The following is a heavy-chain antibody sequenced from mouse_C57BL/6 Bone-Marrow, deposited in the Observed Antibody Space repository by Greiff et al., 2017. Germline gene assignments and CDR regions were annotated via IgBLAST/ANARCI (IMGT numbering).Heavy chain of an antibody. CDR1: GYTFTSYW. Sequence: QVQLQQPGAELVKPGASVKMSCKASGYTFTSYWITWVKQRPGQGLEWIGEIYPGSGSTNYNEKFKSKATLTVDTSSSTAYMHLSSLTSEDSAVYYCARACYDYILDYWGQGTSLTVSS. D-gene: IGHD2-4*01. CDR3: ARACYDYILDY. V-gene: IGHV1-55*01. CDR2: IYPGSGST. J-gene: IGHJ2*02.